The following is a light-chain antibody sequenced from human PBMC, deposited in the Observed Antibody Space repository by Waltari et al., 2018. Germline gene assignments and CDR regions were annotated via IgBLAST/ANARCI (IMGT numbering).Light chain of an antibody. V-gene: IGKV3-15*01. Sequence: EIVMTQSPATLSVSPGERATLSCKAGQSVSSNLAWYQQKPGQAPRLVIYDASTRATGIPARFSGSGSWTEFTLTSGSRQSEDFAVYYCQQYNNWPLTFGGGTKVDIK. CDR1: QSVSSN. CDR3: QQYNNWPLT. J-gene: IGKJ4*02. CDR2: DAS.